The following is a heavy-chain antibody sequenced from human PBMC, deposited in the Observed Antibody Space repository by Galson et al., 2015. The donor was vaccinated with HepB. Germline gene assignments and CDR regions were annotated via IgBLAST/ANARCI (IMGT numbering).Heavy chain of an antibody. CDR3: ARDFSH. V-gene: IGHV3-30-3*01. CDR2: ISYDGSNK. CDR1: GFTFSSYA. Sequence: SLRLSCTASGFTFSSYAMHWVRQAPGKGLEWVAVISYDGSNKYYAHSVKGRFTISSDNSKNTLYLQMNSLRAEDTAAYYCARDFSHWGQGTLVTVSS. J-gene: IGHJ4*02.